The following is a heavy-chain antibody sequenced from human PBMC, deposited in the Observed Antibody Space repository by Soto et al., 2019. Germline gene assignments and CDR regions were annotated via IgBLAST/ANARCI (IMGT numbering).Heavy chain of an antibody. CDR3: TSSFGNKGPTIFKEPDLDTGYYYYGMDG. D-gene: IGHD3-3*01. CDR1: GFTFGDYA. CDR2: IRSKAYGGTT. V-gene: IGHV3-49*03. J-gene: IGHJ6*02. Sequence: PGGSLRLSCTASGFTFGDYAMSWFRQAPGKGLEWVGFIRSKAYGGTTEYAASVKGRFTISRDDSKSIAYPQMNSLKTEDTAVYYCTSSFGNKGPTIFKEPDLDTGYYYYGMDGWGQGTTVTVSS.